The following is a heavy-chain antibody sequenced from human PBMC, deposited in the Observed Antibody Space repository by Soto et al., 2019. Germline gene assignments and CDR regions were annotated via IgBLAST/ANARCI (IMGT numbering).Heavy chain of an antibody. Sequence: QVQLQQWGAGLLKPSETLSLTCAVYGGAFSDYYWSWIRQPPGKGLEWIGEIDHIRTTSYNPSLKSRVTISADMSKKQFSLTLTSVTAADTALYYCARDRNLRIWGQGTLVAVSS. J-gene: IGHJ4*02. CDR2: IDHIRTT. V-gene: IGHV4-34*01. CDR3: ARDRNLRI. D-gene: IGHD1-7*01. CDR1: GGAFSDYY.